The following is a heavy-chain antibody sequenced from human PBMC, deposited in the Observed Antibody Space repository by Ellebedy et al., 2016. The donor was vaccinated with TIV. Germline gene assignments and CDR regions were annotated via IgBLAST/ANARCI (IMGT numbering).Heavy chain of an antibody. CDR3: ATAPLLVGAGSYYYYGMDV. CDR1: GYTLTELS. V-gene: IGHV1-24*01. CDR2: FDPEDGET. Sequence: ASVKVSXKVSGYTLTELSMHWVRQAPGKGLEWMGGFDPEDGETIYAQKFQGRVTMTEDTSTDTAYMELSSLRSEDTAVYYCATAPLLVGAGSYYYYGMDVWGQGTTVTVSS. J-gene: IGHJ6*02. D-gene: IGHD1-26*01.